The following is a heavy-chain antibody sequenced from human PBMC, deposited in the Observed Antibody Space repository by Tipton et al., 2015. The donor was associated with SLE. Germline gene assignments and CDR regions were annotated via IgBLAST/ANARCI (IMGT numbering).Heavy chain of an antibody. CDR3: AREESGGYWDY. D-gene: IGHD2-15*01. CDR1: GYTFTAYY. CDR2: VNSNLGVT. Sequence: QLVQSGAEVKKPGASVKVSCKASGYTFTAYYIHWVRQAAGHGLEWMGWVNSNLGVTTFSQKFQGRITMTRDTSMSTVYMELSSLTSEDTAVYFCAREESGGYWDYWGQGTLVTVSS. J-gene: IGHJ4*02. V-gene: IGHV1-2*02.